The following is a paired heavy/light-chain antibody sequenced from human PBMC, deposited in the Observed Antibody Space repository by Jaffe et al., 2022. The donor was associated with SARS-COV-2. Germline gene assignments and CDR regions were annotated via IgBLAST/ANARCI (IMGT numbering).Light chain of an antibody. CDR2: WAS. V-gene: IGKV4-1*01. Sequence: DIVMTQSPDSLAVSLGERATINCKSSQRVFYRSNNKNYLAWYQQKPGQPPKLLIYWASTRESGVPDRFSGSGSGTDFTLTISSLQAEDVAVYYCQQYYNTPPTFGQGTKVEIK. J-gene: IGKJ1*01. CDR3: QQYYNTPPT. CDR1: QRVFYRSNNKNY.
Heavy chain of an antibody. CDR1: GGSISSSSYY. J-gene: IGHJ4*02. Sequence: QLQLQESGPGLVKPSETLSLTCTVSGGSISSSSYYWGWIRQPPGKGLEWIGTMFYSGSTYYNPSLKSRVTISVDTSKNQFSLKLNSVTAADTAVYYCARGAGDGYNLVYFDYWGQGTLVTVSS. CDR3: ARGAGDGYNLVYFDY. CDR2: MFYSGST. V-gene: IGHV4-39*01. D-gene: IGHD5-12*01.